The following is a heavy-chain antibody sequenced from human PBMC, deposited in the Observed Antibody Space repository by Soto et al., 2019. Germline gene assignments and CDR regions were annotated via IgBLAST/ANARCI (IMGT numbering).Heavy chain of an antibody. CDR1: GGSISSYY. J-gene: IGHJ4*02. Sequence: SETLSLTCTVSGGSISSYYWSWIRQPPGKGLEWIGYIYYSGSTNYNPSLKSRVTISVDTSKNQFSLKLSSVTAADTAVYYCARVTSSWYYFDYWGQGTLVTVSS. CDR3: ARVTSSWYYFDY. D-gene: IGHD6-13*01. CDR2: IYYSGST. V-gene: IGHV4-59*01.